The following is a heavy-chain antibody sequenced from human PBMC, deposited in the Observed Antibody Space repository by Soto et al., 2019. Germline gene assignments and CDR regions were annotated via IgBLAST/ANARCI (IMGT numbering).Heavy chain of an antibody. D-gene: IGHD3-3*01. CDR2: IYYSGST. CDR3: ASNGDYDFWSGYLRDYYYYYMDV. J-gene: IGHJ6*03. Sequence: SETLSLTCTVSGGSISSSSYYWGWIRQPPGKGLEWIGSIYYSGSTYYNPSLKSRVTISVDTSKNQFSLKLSSVTAADTAVYYCASNGDYDFWSGYLRDYYYYYMDVWGKGTTVTVSS. V-gene: IGHV4-39*01. CDR1: GGSISSSSYY.